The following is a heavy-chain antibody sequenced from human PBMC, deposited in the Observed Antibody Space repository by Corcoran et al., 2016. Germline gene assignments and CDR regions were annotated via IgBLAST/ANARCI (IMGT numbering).Heavy chain of an antibody. CDR3: ARDRHCTGSGGSLATPLDLQH. CDR2: IIPIFGTA. Sequence: QVQLVQSGAEVKKPGSSVKVSCKASGGTFSSYAISWVRQAPGQGLEWMGGIIPIFGTANYAQKFQGRVTITADKSTSTAYMELSSLRSEDTAVYYCARDRHCTGSGGSLATPLDLQHWGQGTLVTVSS. V-gene: IGHV1-69*06. D-gene: IGHD3-10*01. J-gene: IGHJ1*01. CDR1: GGTFSSYA.